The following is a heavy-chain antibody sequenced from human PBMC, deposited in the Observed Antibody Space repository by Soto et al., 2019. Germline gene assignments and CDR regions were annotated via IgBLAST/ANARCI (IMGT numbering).Heavy chain of an antibody. J-gene: IGHJ4*02. CDR2: ISYDGVNK. D-gene: IGHD1-1*01. V-gene: IGHV3-30*18. CDR1: GFTFSTYG. CDR3: AKSVYNWNDGFFDY. Sequence: GGSPRLSCAASGFTFSTYGMHWVRQAPGKGLEWVAVISYDGVNKYYADSVKGRFTISRDNSKNTLYLQMNSLRAEDTAVYYCAKSVYNWNDGFFDYWGQGTLVTVSS.